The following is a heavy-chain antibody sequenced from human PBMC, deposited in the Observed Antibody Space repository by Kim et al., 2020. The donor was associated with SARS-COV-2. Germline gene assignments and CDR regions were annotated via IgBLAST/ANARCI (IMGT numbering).Heavy chain of an antibody. V-gene: IGHV3-23*01. CDR1: GFTFSNYG. D-gene: IGHD4-17*01. J-gene: IGHJ4*02. CDR3: ARGSDYGGKGALDY. CDR2: ISGSGDVT. Sequence: GGSLRLSCAASGFTFSNYGMSWVRQAPGKGLEWVSHISGSGDVTYYADSVKHRFTISRDNSKNTLYVQLNTLSAGDTAVYYCARGSDYGGKGALDYWGQGTLVTVSS.